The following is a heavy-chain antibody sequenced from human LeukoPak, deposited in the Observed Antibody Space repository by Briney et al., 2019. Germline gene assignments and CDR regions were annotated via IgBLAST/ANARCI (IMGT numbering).Heavy chain of an antibody. CDR1: GFTFSSYA. CDR2: ISGSGGST. Sequence: GGSLRLSCAASGFTFSSYAMSWVRQAPGKGLEWVSAISGSGGSTYYADSVKGQFAISRDNSKNTLYLQMNSLRAEDTAVYYCASNMELMVSDWYFDLWGRGTPVTVSS. CDR3: ASNMELMVSDWYFDL. J-gene: IGHJ2*01. V-gene: IGHV3-23*01. D-gene: IGHD5-18*01.